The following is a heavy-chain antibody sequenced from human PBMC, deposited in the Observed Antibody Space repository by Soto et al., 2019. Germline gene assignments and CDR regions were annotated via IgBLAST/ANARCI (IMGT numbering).Heavy chain of an antibody. J-gene: IGHJ5*02. V-gene: IGHV4-34*01. CDR2: INHSGST. Sequence: KPSETLSLTCAVYGGSFSGYYWSWIRQPPGKGLEWIGEINHSGSTNYNPSLKSRVTISVDTSKNQFSLKLSSVTAADTAVYYCARGRGEVVVVPAASFDPWGQGTLVTVSS. CDR3: ARGRGEVVVVPAASFDP. D-gene: IGHD2-2*01. CDR1: GGSFSGYY.